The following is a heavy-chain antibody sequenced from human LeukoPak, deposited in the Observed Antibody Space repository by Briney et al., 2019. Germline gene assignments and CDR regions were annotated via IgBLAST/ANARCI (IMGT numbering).Heavy chain of an antibody. CDR1: GGTFSSYA. Sequence: SVKVSCKASGGTFSSYAISWVRQAPGQGLEWMGGIIPIFGTANYAQKFQGRVTITADESTSTAYMELSSLRSEDTAVYYCAREVVGGYGVGYFNYWGQGTLVTVSS. D-gene: IGHD5/OR15-5a*01. CDR3: AREVVGGYGVGYFNY. CDR2: IIPIFGTA. V-gene: IGHV1-69*13. J-gene: IGHJ4*02.